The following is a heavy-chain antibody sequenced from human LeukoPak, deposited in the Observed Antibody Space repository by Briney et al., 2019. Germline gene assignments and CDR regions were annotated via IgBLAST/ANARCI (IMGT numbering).Heavy chain of an antibody. V-gene: IGHV4-34*01. Sequence: NPSETLSLTCAVYGGSFSGYYWSWIRQPPGKGLEWIGEINHSGSTNYNPPLKSRVTISVDTSKNQFSLKLSSVTAADTAVYYCARGRMVRGVYFDYWGQGTLVTVSS. J-gene: IGHJ4*02. D-gene: IGHD3-10*01. CDR2: INHSGST. CDR1: GGSFSGYY. CDR3: ARGRMVRGVYFDY.